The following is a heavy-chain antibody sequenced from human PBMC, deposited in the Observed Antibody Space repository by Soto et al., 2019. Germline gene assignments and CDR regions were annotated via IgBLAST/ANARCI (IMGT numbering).Heavy chain of an antibody. J-gene: IGHJ4*02. V-gene: IGHV4-59*01. CDR2: IYYSGST. D-gene: IGHD6-6*01. Sequence: SETLSLTCTVSGGSISSYYWSWIRQPPGKGLEWIGYIYYSGSTNYNPSLKSRVTISVDTSKNQFSLKLSSVTAADTAVYYCARGGIAARSGFFDYWGQGTLLSVYS. CDR1: GGSISSYY. CDR3: ARGGIAARSGFFDY.